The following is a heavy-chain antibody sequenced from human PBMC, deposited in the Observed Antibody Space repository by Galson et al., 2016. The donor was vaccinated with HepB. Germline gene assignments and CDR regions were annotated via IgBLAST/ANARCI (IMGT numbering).Heavy chain of an antibody. CDR1: GFSFSRNN. V-gene: IGHV3-48*02. Sequence: SLRLSCAASGFSFSRNNMNWIRQAPGKGLEWVSRISGSTTTISYADSAKCRFTISRDNAKNSLYLQMNSLRDEDTAVYYCARDQHYDILTGYRHPYWYFDLWGRGTLVTVSS. J-gene: IGHJ2*01. CDR3: ARDQHYDILTGYRHPYWYFDL. CDR2: ISGSTTTI. D-gene: IGHD3-9*01.